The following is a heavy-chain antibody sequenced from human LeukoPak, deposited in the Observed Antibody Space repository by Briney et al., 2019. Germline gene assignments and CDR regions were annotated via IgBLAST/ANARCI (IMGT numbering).Heavy chain of an antibody. J-gene: IGHJ4*02. CDR1: GGSFSGYY. CDR2: INHSGST. CDR3: ARWSEVRGGGSGLDY. Sequence: SETLSLTCAVYGGSFSGYYWSWIRQPPGKGLEWIGKINHSGSTNYNPSLKSRVTISVDTSKNQFSLKLSSVTAADTAVYYCARWSEVRGGGSGLDYWGQGTLVTVSS. V-gene: IGHV4-34*01. D-gene: IGHD3-10*01.